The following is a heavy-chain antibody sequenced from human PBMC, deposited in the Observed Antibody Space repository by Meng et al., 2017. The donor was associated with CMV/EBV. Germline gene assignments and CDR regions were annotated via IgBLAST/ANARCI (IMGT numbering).Heavy chain of an antibody. V-gene: IGHV1-46*01. J-gene: IGHJ2*01. D-gene: IGHD2-2*01. CDR2: INPSGGST. CDR3: ARSGSTTSQQPGYFDL. CDR1: GYTLSHYW. Sequence: SGYTLSHYWMHWVRQAPGQGLAWVGIINPSGGSTTYAQKFQGRVVLTRDTSTSTVYMDLSSLRSEDRAVYYCARSGSTTSQQPGYFDLWGRGTLVTVSS.